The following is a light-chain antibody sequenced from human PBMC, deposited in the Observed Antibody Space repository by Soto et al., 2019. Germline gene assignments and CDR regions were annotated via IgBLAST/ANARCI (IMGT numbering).Light chain of an antibody. V-gene: IGKV3-15*01. Sequence: EIVMTQSPATLSVSPGERVTLSCRASQTVRSTLAWYQQKPGQAPRLLIYGASTRATGIPARFSGSGSGTEFTLTISSLQSEDFAVYYCQQYNNWPRTFGQGTKLEIK. CDR3: QQYNNWPRT. CDR1: QTVRST. J-gene: IGKJ2*01. CDR2: GAS.